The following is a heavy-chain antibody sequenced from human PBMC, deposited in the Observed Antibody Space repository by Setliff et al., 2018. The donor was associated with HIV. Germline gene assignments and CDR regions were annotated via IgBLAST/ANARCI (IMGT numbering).Heavy chain of an antibody. CDR2: ISSSSGTI. V-gene: IGHV3-48*04. Sequence: GGSLRLSCAASGFRFSVYSMHWVRQAPGKGLEWLSYISSSSGTILYVDSVQGRFTISRDNAKNSLYLQMNSLRAEDTAVYYCARSHYDSRGYYYRGDAFDIWGLGTMVTVSS. CDR3: ARSHYDSRGYYYRGDAFDI. J-gene: IGHJ3*02. CDR1: GFRFSVYS. D-gene: IGHD3-22*01.